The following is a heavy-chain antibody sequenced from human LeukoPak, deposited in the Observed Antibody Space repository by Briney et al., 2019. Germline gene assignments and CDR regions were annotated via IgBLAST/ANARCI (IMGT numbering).Heavy chain of an antibody. CDR3: SRALEV. CDR1: GFMFGSYW. V-gene: IGHV3-7*01. CDR2: INQDGSEK. J-gene: IGHJ6*04. Sequence: PGRSLRLSCAASGFMFGSYWMDWVRQAPGRGLEWVANINQDGSEKYFVDSVRGRFTISRDNARNSLYLQMNSLRAEDTAVYYCSRALEVWGKGTTVTVSS.